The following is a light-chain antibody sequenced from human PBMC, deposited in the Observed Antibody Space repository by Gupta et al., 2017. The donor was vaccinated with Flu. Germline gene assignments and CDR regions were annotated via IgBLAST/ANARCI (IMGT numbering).Light chain of an antibody. CDR3: CSYAGSRIWV. V-gene: IGLV2-23*02. CDR2: EVT. CDR1: SSDVGDYNL. Sequence: QSALTQPASVSGSPGQSVTISCTGTSSDVGDYNLVSWFQQYPGKAPKLVIYEVTKRPSGLSNRFSGSKSGSTAFLTISGLQTEDEAIYYCCSYAGSRIWVFGEGTILTVL. J-gene: IGLJ3*02.